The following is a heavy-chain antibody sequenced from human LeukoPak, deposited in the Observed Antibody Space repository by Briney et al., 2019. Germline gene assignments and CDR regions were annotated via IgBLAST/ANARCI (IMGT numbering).Heavy chain of an antibody. D-gene: IGHD2-2*01. CDR2: IYYSGST. CDR1: GGSISSGDYY. J-gene: IGHJ3*02. CDR3: AKSVVPAAGGSYDAFDI. Sequence: SETLSLTCTLSGGSISSGDYYWSWIRQPPGKGLEWIGYIYYSGSTYYNPSLKSRVTISVDTSKNQFSLKLSSVTAADTAVYYCAKSVVPAAGGSYDAFDIWGQGTMVTVSS. V-gene: IGHV4-30-4*08.